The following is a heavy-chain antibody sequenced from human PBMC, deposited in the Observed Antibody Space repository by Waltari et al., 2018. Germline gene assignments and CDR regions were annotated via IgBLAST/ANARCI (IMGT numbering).Heavy chain of an antibody. Sequence: QVQLVQSGAEVKKPGASVKVSCKASGYTFTSYDINWVRQATGQGLEWMGWMNPNSGNTGYAQKFQGRVTMTRNTSISTAYMELSSLRSEDTAVYYCARAPYSSGWYGPTFRGWGQGTLVTVSS. V-gene: IGHV1-8*01. CDR3: ARAPYSSGWYGPTFRG. CDR2: MNPNSGNT. D-gene: IGHD6-19*01. CDR1: GYTFTSYD. J-gene: IGHJ4*02.